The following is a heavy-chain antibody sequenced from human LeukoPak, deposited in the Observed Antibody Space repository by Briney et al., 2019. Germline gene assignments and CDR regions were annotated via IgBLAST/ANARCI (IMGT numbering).Heavy chain of an antibody. Sequence: GGPLRLSCAASGFTFSSYWMSWVRQAPGKGLEGVANIKQDGSEKYYVDSVKGRFTISRDNAKNSLYLQMNSLRAEDTAVYYCARGGEYSGSYTGGYWGQGTLVTVSS. D-gene: IGHD1-26*01. V-gene: IGHV3-7*01. CDR1: GFTFSSYW. J-gene: IGHJ4*02. CDR3: ARGGEYSGSYTGGY. CDR2: IKQDGSEK.